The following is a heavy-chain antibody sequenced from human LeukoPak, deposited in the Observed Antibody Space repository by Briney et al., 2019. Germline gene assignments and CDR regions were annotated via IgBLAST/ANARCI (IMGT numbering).Heavy chain of an antibody. D-gene: IGHD3/OR15-3a*01. Sequence: SETLSLTCTVSGASINNYYWNWIRQPPGKGLEWLGYISYSGSTNYSPSLRSRVSMSLDTSKNQSSLRLNSVTAADTAVYYCATAMDWGSRWYFDLWGRAPWSLSPQ. V-gene: IGHV4-59*01. CDR1: GASINNYY. J-gene: IGHJ2*01. CDR2: ISYSGST. CDR3: ATAMDWGSRWYFDL.